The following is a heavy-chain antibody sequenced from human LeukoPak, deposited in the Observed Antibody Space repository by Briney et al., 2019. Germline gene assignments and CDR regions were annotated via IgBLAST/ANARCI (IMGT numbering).Heavy chain of an antibody. CDR2: IYPGDSDT. CDR1: GYSFSTYW. CDR3: ARLIHVDSSSFIDY. Sequence: GESLKISCKASGYSFSTYWIGWVRQMPGKGLEWMGIIYPGDSDTRYSPSFQGQVAISADKSISTAYLQWSSLKASDTAMYYCARLIHVDSSSFIDYWGQGTLVTVSS. D-gene: IGHD6-6*01. J-gene: IGHJ4*02. V-gene: IGHV5-51*01.